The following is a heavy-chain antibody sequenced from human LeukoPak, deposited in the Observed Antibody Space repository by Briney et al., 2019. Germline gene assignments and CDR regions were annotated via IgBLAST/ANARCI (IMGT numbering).Heavy chain of an antibody. Sequence: GGSLRLSCAVSGFTFRDAAMTWVRQAPGKGLEWVSLISSSGNNAHYADSVKGRFTISRDNSKNTLSLQMNSLRVEDTAIYYCAKDIQLSTWGLGTMVTVSS. D-gene: IGHD5-24*01. V-gene: IGHV3-23*01. CDR2: ISSSGNNA. CDR1: GFTFRDAA. CDR3: AKDIQLST. J-gene: IGHJ3*01.